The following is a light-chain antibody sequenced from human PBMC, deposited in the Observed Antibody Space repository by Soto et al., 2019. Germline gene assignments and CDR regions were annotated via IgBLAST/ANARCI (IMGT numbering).Light chain of an antibody. CDR1: QDISDY. CDR3: QQSYSRMT. J-gene: IGKJ1*01. Sequence: HMTQSPSSLSASIGDGVTITCQASQDISDYLNWYQQKPGRAPKLLIYAASTLQSGVPSRFSGSGSGTDFTLTISCLQSEDFATYYCQQSYSRMTFGQGTKVDI. CDR2: AAS. V-gene: IGKV1-39*01.